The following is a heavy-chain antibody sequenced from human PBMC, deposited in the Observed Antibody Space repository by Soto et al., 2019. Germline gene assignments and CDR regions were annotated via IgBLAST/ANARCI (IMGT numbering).Heavy chain of an antibody. V-gene: IGHV3-30-3*01. Sequence: WGSLILSCVASGFTFDTYGIHWVRPAPGKGLQWVALISYEGSNTYYADSVRGRFTISRDNSKNTLYLQINALRPEDTGVYYCARVTPGNNLYYFSGLDVWGQGTSVTVSS. CDR3: ARVTPGNNLYYFSGLDV. CDR1: GFTFDTYG. CDR2: ISYEGSNT. D-gene: IGHD1-1*01. J-gene: IGHJ6*02.